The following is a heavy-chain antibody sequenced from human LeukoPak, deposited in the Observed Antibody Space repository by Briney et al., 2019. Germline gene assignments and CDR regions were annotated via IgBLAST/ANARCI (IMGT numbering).Heavy chain of an antibody. V-gene: IGHV1-69*04. CDR2: IIPILGIA. CDR3: ARDRSSSWVYYFDY. Sequence: GASVKVSCKASGGTCSSYAIRWVRQAPGQGLEWMGRIIPILGIANYAQKFQGRVTITADKSTSTAYMELSSLRSEDTAVYYCARDRSSSWVYYFDYWGQGTLVTVSS. D-gene: IGHD6-13*01. J-gene: IGHJ4*02. CDR1: GGTCSSYA.